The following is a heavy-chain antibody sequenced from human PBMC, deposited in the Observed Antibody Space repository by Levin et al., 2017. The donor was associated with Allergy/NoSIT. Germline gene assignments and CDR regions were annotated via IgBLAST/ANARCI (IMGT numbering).Heavy chain of an antibody. V-gene: IGHV1-2*02. CDR3: AREGILCSSTTCPFDY. CDR2: LNPDSGGT. Sequence: SVKVSCKASKYTFTDYYIHWVRQAPGLGLEWMGWLNPDSGGTDYAQKFQGRVTMARDTSISTAYMELTNLRSDDTAVYYCAREGILCSSTTCPFDYWGQGTLVTVSS. J-gene: IGHJ4*02. D-gene: IGHD2-2*01. CDR1: KYTFTDYY.